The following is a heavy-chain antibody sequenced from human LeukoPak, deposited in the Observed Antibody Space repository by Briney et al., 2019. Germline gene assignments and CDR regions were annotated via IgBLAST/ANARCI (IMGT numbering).Heavy chain of an antibody. CDR2: IIPIFGTA. J-gene: IGHJ4*02. Sequence: SVKVSCKASGGTFSSYAISWVRQTPGQGLEWMGGIIPIFGTANYAQKFQGRVTITADRSTSTAYMELSSLRSEDTAVYYCARVKFVRYFDWLSPFDYWGQGTLVTVSS. CDR1: GGTFSSYA. CDR3: ARVKFVRYFDWLSPFDY. D-gene: IGHD3-9*01. V-gene: IGHV1-69*06.